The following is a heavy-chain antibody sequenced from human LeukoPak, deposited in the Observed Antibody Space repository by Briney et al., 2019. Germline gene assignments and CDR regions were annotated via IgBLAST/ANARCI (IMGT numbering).Heavy chain of an antibody. J-gene: IGHJ6*02. V-gene: IGHV3-9*01. Sequence: GGSLRLSCAASGFTFSSYSMNWVRQAPGKGLEWVSGISWNSGSIGYADSVKGRFTISRDNAKNSLYLQMNSLRAEDTALYYCAKVGGPDYGGNSGYYGMDVWGQGTTVTVSS. CDR2: ISWNSGSI. CDR1: GFTFSSYS. CDR3: AKVGGPDYGGNSGYYGMDV. D-gene: IGHD4-23*01.